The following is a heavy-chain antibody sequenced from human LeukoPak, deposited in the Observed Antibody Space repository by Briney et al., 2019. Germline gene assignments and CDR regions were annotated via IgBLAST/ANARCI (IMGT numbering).Heavy chain of an antibody. Sequence: ASVKVSCKVSGYTLTELSMHWVRQAPGKGLEWMGGFYPEDGETIYAQKFQGRVTMTEDTSTDTAYMELSSLRSEDTAVYYCATPNPSSGWAINYFDYWGQGTLVTVSS. D-gene: IGHD6-19*01. CDR3: ATPNPSSGWAINYFDY. V-gene: IGHV1-24*01. CDR1: GYTLTELS. J-gene: IGHJ4*02. CDR2: FYPEDGET.